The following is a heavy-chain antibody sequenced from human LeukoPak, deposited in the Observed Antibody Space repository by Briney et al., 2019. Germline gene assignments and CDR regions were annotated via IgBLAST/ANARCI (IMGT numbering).Heavy chain of an antibody. CDR3: TTLKRRLFDY. J-gene: IGHJ4*02. Sequence: GGSLKLSCAASGFSFNKAWMSWVRQAPGKGLEWVGRIKSKIDGGTTDYATPVKGRFTISRDDSKNTLYLQMNSLKTEDTAVYYCTTLKRRLFDYWGQGTLVTVSS. CDR2: IKSKIDGGTT. V-gene: IGHV3-15*01. CDR1: GFSFNKAW.